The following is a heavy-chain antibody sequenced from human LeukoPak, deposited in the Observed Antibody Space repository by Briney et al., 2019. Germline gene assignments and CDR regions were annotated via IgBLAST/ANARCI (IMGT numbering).Heavy chain of an antibody. Sequence: SETLSLTCAVSGYSTSSGYYWGWIRQPPGKGLEWIGSIYHSGSTYYNPSLKSRVTISVDTSKNQFSLKLSSVTAADTAVYYCASLADCTNGVCSNDYYYMDVWGKGTTVTVSS. D-gene: IGHD2-8*01. CDR3: ASLADCTNGVCSNDYYYMDV. J-gene: IGHJ6*03. CDR2: IYHSGST. CDR1: GYSTSSGYY. V-gene: IGHV4-38-2*01.